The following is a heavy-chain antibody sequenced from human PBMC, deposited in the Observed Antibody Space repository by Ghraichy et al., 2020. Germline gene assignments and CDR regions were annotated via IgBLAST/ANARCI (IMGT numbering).Heavy chain of an antibody. J-gene: IGHJ4*02. CDR2: ISGSGGST. Sequence: GGSLRLTCAASGFTFSSYAMSWVRKAPGKGLEWVSAISGSGGSTYYADSVKGRFTISRDNSKNTLYLQMNSLRAEDTAVYYCAKDPSRSPTQTHDYWGQGTLVTVSS. CDR3: AKDPSRSPTQTHDY. CDR1: GFTFSSYA. V-gene: IGHV3-23*01.